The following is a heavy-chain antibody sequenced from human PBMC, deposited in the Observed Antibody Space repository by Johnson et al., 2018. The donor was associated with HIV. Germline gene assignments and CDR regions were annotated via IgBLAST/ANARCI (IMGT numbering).Heavy chain of an antibody. J-gene: IGHJ3*02. CDR3: AKTEDAFDI. Sequence: VQLVESGGGVVQPGRSLRLSCAASGFTFSTYDMHWVRQAPGKGLEWVAVISYDGSNKYYADSVKGRFTISRDNSKNTLYLQMNSLRAEDTAVYYCAKTEDAFDIWGQGTMVTVSS. CDR2: ISYDGSNK. CDR1: GFTFSTYD. V-gene: IGHV3-30*18.